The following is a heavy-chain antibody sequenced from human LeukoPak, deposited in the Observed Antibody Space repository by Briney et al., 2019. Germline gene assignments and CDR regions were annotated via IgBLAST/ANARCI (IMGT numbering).Heavy chain of an antibody. Sequence: PPQTLSLTCTVSGGSISSANYYWSWIRQHPEKGLEWIGYIYYTGSAHYNPSLDSRVTLSVGTSKNQFSLTLISMTAADTAVYYCAREVIRAGGTDAFDIWGQGTMVTVSS. CDR2: IYYTGSA. CDR1: GGSISSANYY. D-gene: IGHD6-13*01. V-gene: IGHV4-31*03. CDR3: AREVIRAGGTDAFDI. J-gene: IGHJ3*02.